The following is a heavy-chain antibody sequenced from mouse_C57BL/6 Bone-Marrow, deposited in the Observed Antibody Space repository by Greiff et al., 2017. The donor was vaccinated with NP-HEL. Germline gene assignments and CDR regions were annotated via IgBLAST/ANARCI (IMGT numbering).Heavy chain of an antibody. D-gene: IGHD1-1*01. J-gene: IGHJ2*01. V-gene: IGHV1-81*01. CDR2: IYPRSGNT. CDR3: AKFIYYYGSSSYFDY. Sequence: QVQLQQSGAELARPGASVKLSCKASGSTFTSYGISWVKQSTGQGLDWIGEIYPRSGNTYYNEKFKGKATLTADKSSSTAYMELRSLTSEDSAVYFCAKFIYYYGSSSYFDYWGQGTTLTVSS. CDR1: GSTFTSYG.